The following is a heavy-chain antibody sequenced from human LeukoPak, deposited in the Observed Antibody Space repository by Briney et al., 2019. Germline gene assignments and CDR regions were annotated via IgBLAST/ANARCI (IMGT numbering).Heavy chain of an antibody. J-gene: IGHJ3*02. CDR1: GFTFSSYE. Sequence: QPGGSLRLSCAASGFTFSSYEMNWVRQAPGKGLEWVSYISSSGSTIYYADSVKGRFTISGDNAKNSLYLQTNSLRAEDTAVYYCARGGYYGSGMPTLDAFDIWGQGTMVTVSS. V-gene: IGHV3-48*03. D-gene: IGHD3-10*01. CDR3: ARGGYYGSGMPTLDAFDI. CDR2: ISSSGSTI.